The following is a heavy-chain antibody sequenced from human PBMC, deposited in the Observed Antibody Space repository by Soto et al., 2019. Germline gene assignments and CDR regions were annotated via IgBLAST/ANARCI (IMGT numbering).Heavy chain of an antibody. J-gene: IGHJ6*02. Sequence: PVGSLRLSCAASGFTFSSYAMSWVRQAPGKGLEWVSAISGSGGSTYYADSVKGRFTISRDNSKNTLYLQMNSLRAEDTAVYYCAKVYDFWSGYLYGMDVWGQGTTVTVSS. V-gene: IGHV3-23*01. D-gene: IGHD3-3*01. CDR1: GFTFSSYA. CDR2: ISGSGGST. CDR3: AKVYDFWSGYLYGMDV.